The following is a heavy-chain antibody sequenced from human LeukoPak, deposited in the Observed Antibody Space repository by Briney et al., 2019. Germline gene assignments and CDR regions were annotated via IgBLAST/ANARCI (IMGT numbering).Heavy chain of an antibody. CDR1: GFTFSSYE. J-gene: IGHJ6*04. V-gene: IGHV3-48*03. D-gene: IGHD3-10*02. Sequence: GGSLRLSCAASGFTFSSYEMNWVRQAPGKGVEGVSYISSSGSNIYYADCVKGRFTISRDNAKNSLYLQMNSLRAEDTAVYYCAELGITMIGGVWGKGTTVTISS. CDR2: ISSSGSNI. CDR3: AELGITMIGGV.